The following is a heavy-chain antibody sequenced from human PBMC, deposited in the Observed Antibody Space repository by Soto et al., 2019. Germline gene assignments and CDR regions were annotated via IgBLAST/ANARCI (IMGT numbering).Heavy chain of an antibody. J-gene: IGHJ4*02. D-gene: IGHD5-18*01. Sequence: SETPSLTCSVSGDSIGSSTNYWGWIRQPPGKGLEWIGTIYHSGNTYYNPTLKSRVAISVDMSKNQFSLRLNSVTAADTAVYYCARHEWLQLWLVTEYWGQGALVTVSS. CDR3: ARHEWLQLWLVTEY. V-gene: IGHV4-39*01. CDR1: GDSIGSSTNY. CDR2: IYHSGNT.